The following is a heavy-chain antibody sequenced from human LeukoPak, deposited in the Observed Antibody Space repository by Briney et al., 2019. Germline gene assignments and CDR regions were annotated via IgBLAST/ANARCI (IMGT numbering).Heavy chain of an antibody. CDR2: VYYSGNT. J-gene: IGHJ4*02. CDR3: ARWYCSTTTCYYLDH. D-gene: IGHD2-2*01. CDR1: GGSISSYY. Sequence: SETLSLTCTVSGGSISSYYWSWIRQPPGRGLEYIGHVYYSGNTDYNPSLKSRVTMSVDTSKNQFSLRLNSVTAADTAVYYCARWYCSTTTCYYLDHWGQGTLVTVSS. V-gene: IGHV4-59*01.